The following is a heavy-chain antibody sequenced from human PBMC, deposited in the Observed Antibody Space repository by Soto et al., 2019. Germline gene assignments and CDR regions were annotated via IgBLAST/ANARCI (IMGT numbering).Heavy chain of an antibody. Sequence: EVQLVESGGGLVQPGGSLRLSCAASGFTVSSNYMSWVRQAPGKGLEWVSVIYSGGSTYYADSVKGRFTIPRHNSKNTLYLQMNSLRAEDTAVYYCARDTGFSSHYYYYYMDVWGKGTTVTVSS. CDR2: IYSGGST. CDR1: GFTVSSNY. D-gene: IGHD6-13*01. V-gene: IGHV3-53*04. CDR3: ARDTGFSSHYYYYYMDV. J-gene: IGHJ6*03.